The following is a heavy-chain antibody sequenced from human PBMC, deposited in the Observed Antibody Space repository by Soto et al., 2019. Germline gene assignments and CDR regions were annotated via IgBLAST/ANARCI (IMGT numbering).Heavy chain of an antibody. CDR1: GGSISSGGYY. D-gene: IGHD3-3*01. J-gene: IGHJ6*03. CDR2: IYYSGST. V-gene: IGHV4-31*03. CDR3: ARASPGRVWSGYYNPHYYYYMDV. Sequence: SETLSLTCTVSGGSISSGGYYWSWIRQHPGKGLEWIGYIYYSGSTYYNPSLKSRVTISVDTSKNQFSLKLSSVTAADTAVYYCARASPGRVWSGYYNPHYYYYMDVWGKGTTVTVSS.